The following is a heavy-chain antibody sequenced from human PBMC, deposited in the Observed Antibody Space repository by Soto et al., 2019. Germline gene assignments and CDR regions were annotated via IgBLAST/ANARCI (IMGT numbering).Heavy chain of an antibody. CDR3: ARGGHYDSSGYYLYY. V-gene: IGHV1-18*01. Sequence: QVQLVQSGAEVKKPGASVKVSCKASGYTFTSYGISWVRQAPGQGLEWMGWISAYNGNTNYAQKLQGRVTMTTDTHTRTVYMGVRSVRSDDTAVYYCARGGHYDSSGYYLYYRGQGTLVTVSS. CDR1: GYTFTSYG. J-gene: IGHJ4*02. D-gene: IGHD3-22*01. CDR2: ISAYNGNT.